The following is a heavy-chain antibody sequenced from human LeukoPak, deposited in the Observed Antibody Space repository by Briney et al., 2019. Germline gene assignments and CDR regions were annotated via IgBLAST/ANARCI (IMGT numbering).Heavy chain of an antibody. Sequence: GGSLRLSCAASGFTVSNNFMTWVRQAPGKGPECVSVIYSGGNTYYADSVKGRFTISRDNSKNTLYLQMNSLRVEDTAIYYCAKGRGYCTGGSCYSDYWGQGTLVTVSS. D-gene: IGHD2-15*01. V-gene: IGHV3-53*01. CDR1: GFTVSNNF. CDR2: IYSGGNT. CDR3: AKGRGYCTGGSCYSDY. J-gene: IGHJ4*02.